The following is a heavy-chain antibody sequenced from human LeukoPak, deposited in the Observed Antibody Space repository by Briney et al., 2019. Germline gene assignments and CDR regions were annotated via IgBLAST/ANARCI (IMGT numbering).Heavy chain of an antibody. CDR1: GFTFSNYW. CDR3: ARDLPSNWYTSNDVYY. D-gene: IGHD1-20*01. CDR2: INSDGSNT. V-gene: IGHV3-74*01. Sequence: GGSLRLSCAASGFTFSNYWMHWVRHAPGKGLVWVSRINSDGSNTNYADSVKGRFTISRDNAKNTLYLQMNSLRAEDTVVYYCARDLPSNWYTSNDVYYWGQGTLVTVSS. J-gene: IGHJ4*02.